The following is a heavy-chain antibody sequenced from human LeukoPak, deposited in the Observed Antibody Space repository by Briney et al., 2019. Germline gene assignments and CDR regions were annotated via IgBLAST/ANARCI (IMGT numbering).Heavy chain of an antibody. CDR3: ATDSSGADILRAFDI. CDR1: GYTLTELS. V-gene: IGHV1-24*01. CDR2: FDPEDGET. J-gene: IGHJ3*02. Sequence: VASVKVSCTFSGYTLTELSMHWVRQAPGQGLEWMGGFDPEDGETIYAQKYQGRVTMTEDTSTDTAYMELSSLRSEDTAVYYCATDSSGADILRAFDIWGQGTMVTVSS. D-gene: IGHD3-9*01.